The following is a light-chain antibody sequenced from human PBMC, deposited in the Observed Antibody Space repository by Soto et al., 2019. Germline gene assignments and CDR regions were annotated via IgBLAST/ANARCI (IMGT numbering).Light chain of an antibody. J-gene: IGLJ3*02. CDR1: SSNIWRNY. CDR3: GTWDSSLSAGV. Sequence: QSVLTQPPSVSAAPGQKVTISCSGSSSNIWRNYVSWYQQVPGTAPKLLIYENYKRPSGIPDRFSGSKSGTSGTLGITGLQTGDEADYYCGTWDSSLSAGVFGGGTKLTVL. V-gene: IGLV1-51*02. CDR2: ENY.